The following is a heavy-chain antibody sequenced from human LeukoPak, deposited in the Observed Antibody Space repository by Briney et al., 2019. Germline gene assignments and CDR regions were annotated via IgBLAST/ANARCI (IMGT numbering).Heavy chain of an antibody. J-gene: IGHJ6*04. D-gene: IGHD3-10*01. Sequence: GASVKVSCEASGYTFTSYGISWVRQAPGQGLEWMGWISAYNSNTNYEQKVQGRVTMTTDTSTSTAYMELRSLRSDDTAMYYCAREYYYGSGSYGMDVWGKGTTVTVSS. CDR3: AREYYYGSGSYGMDV. CDR2: ISAYNSNT. CDR1: GYTFTSYG. V-gene: IGHV1-18*04.